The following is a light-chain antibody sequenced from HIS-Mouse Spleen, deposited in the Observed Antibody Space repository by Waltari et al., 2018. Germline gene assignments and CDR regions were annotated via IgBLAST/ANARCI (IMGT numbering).Light chain of an antibody. V-gene: IGLV3-10*01. Sequence: SYELTQPPSVSVSPGQTARITCSGDALPKKYAYWSQQKPGQAPVLVIYEDSKRPSGIPGRFSGSRSGTMATLTISGAQVEDEADYYCYSTDSSGNHRVFGGGTKLTVL. CDR3: YSTDSSGNHRV. CDR2: EDS. J-gene: IGLJ2*01. CDR1: ALPKKY.